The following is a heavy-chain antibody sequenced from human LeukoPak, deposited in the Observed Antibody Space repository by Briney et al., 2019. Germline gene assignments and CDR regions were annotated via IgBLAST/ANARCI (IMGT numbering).Heavy chain of an antibody. D-gene: IGHD3-10*01. CDR1: GGSFSGYY. V-gene: IGHV4-34*01. CDR2: INHSGST. CDR3: VRARSGSYIDY. J-gene: IGHJ4*02. Sequence: SETLSLTCAVYGGSFSGYYWSWIRQPPGKGLEWIGEINHSGSTNYNPSLKSRVTMSIDTSKNQFSLKLSSVTAADTAVYYCVRARSGSYIDYWGQGTLVTVSS.